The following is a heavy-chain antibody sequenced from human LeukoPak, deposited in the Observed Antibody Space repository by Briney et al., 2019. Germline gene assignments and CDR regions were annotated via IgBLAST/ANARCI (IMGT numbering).Heavy chain of an antibody. D-gene: IGHD2-15*01. CDR2: IKEDGSAK. Sequence: GGSLRLSCAASGFTFSNYWMSWVRQAPGKGLEWVANIKEDGSAKYYVDSVKGRFTISRDNAKNSVYLQMNSLRADDTAVYYCARANALYSYFDYWGQGTLVTVSS. CDR3: ARANALYSYFDY. J-gene: IGHJ4*02. V-gene: IGHV3-7*01. CDR1: GFTFSNYW.